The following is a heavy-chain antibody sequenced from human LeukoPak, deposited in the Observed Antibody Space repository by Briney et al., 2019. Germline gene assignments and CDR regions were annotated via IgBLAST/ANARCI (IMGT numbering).Heavy chain of an antibody. Sequence: GGSLRLACEASGFTVSSNYMSWVRQAPGKGLEWVSVIYSGGSTYYADSVKGRFTISRDNSENTLYLQMNSLKASDTAMYYCARRRHCTSGSCEDFDFWGQGTLVTVSS. CDR3: ARRRHCTSGSCEDFDF. CDR2: IYSGGST. V-gene: IGHV3-53*01. J-gene: IGHJ4*02. CDR1: GFTVSSNY. D-gene: IGHD2-15*01.